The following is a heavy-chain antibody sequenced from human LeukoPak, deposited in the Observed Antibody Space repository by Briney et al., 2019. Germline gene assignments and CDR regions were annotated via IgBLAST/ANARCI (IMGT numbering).Heavy chain of an antibody. CDR3: ARGANYDILTGYYPLHYYYYGMDV. V-gene: IGHV1-69*13. CDR2: VIPIFGTA. J-gene: IGHJ6*04. D-gene: IGHD3-9*01. CDR1: GGSFSSYA. Sequence: GASVKVSCKASGGSFSSYAISLVRLAPGQGLEWMGVVIPIFGTANYAQKFQGRVTITADGSTSTASMELSSLRSEDTAVYYCARGANYDILTGYYPLHYYYYGMDVWGKGTPVTVSS.